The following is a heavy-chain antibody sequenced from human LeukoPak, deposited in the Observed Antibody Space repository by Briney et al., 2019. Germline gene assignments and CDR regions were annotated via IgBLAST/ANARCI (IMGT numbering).Heavy chain of an antibody. J-gene: IGHJ4*02. V-gene: IGHV4-61*02. CDR2: IYTSGST. CDR3: AKTGNPATGDY. D-gene: IGHD1-1*01. Sequence: SETLSLTCTVSGGSISSGSYYWSWIRQPAGKGLEWIGRIYTSGSTNYNPSLKSRVTISVDTSKNQFSLKLSSVTAEDTAVYYCAKTGNPATGDYWGQGTLVTVSS. CDR1: GGSISSGSYY.